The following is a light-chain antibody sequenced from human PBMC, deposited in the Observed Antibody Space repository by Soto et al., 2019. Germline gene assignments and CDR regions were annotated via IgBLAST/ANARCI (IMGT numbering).Light chain of an antibody. CDR1: QSVSSSY. Sequence: EGVLTQSPGTLSLSPGERVTLSCRASQSVSSSYVAWYQQTPGQAPRLLIYAASSRAAGMPDRFSGRGSGTYFTLTDSRLEAEDSAVYYCQQYGTSFYTLAQGTKVE. CDR3: QQYGTSFYT. V-gene: IGKV3-20*01. CDR2: AAS. J-gene: IGKJ2*01.